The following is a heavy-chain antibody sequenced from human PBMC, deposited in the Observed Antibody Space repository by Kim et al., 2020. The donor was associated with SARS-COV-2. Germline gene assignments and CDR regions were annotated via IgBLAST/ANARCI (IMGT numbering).Heavy chain of an antibody. CDR1: GITFSSYA. V-gene: IGHV3-23*01. J-gene: IGHJ4*01. CDR3: AKSTTYSGSYPTDFDS. D-gene: IGHD1-26*01. Sequence: GGSLRLSCEVSGITFSSYAINWVRQVPGKGLEWVSVISGSGVGTYFADSVKGRFTVSRDNSKSTLHLQMNSLRVADTAVYYCAKSTTYSGSYPTDFDSWG. CDR2: ISGSGVGT.